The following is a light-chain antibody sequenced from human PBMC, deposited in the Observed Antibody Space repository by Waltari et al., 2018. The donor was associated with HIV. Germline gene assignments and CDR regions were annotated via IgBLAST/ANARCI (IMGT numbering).Light chain of an antibody. CDR2: ENN. Sequence: QSVLTQPPSLSAAPGQRVTISCSGSSGNIGNNYVSWYQQLPGTAPKLLIYENNIRPSGIPGRFSGSKSGTSATLGITGLQTGDEADYYCATWDSDLSVGVFGGGTKLTVL. CDR3: ATWDSDLSVGV. J-gene: IGLJ3*02. CDR1: SGNIGNNY. V-gene: IGLV1-51*02.